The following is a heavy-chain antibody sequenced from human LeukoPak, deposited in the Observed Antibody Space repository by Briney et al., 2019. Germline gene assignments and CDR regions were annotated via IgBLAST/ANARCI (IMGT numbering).Heavy chain of an antibody. V-gene: IGHV7-4-1*02. D-gene: IGHD3-10*01. Sequence: ASVKVSCKASGYTFTSYDINWVRQATGQGPEWMGWINTNTGNPTYAQGFTGRFVFSLDTSVSTAYLQISSLKAEDTAVYYCASGLDYYGSGSPNYWGQGTLVTVSS. J-gene: IGHJ4*02. CDR3: ASGLDYYGSGSPNY. CDR1: GYTFTSYD. CDR2: INTNTGNP.